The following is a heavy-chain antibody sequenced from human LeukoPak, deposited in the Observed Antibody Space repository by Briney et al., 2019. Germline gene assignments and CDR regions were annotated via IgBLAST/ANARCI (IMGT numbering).Heavy chain of an antibody. Sequence: GSLRLSCAASGFTVSTNYMTWVRQPPGKGLEWIGEIYHSGSTNYNPSLKSRVTISVDKSKNQFSLKLSSVTAADTAVYYCAGTSAYYYDSSGYYGLHAFDIWGQGTMVTVSS. CDR1: GFTVSTNY. J-gene: IGHJ3*02. V-gene: IGHV4-4*02. D-gene: IGHD3-22*01. CDR3: AGTSAYYYDSSGYYGLHAFDI. CDR2: IYHSGST.